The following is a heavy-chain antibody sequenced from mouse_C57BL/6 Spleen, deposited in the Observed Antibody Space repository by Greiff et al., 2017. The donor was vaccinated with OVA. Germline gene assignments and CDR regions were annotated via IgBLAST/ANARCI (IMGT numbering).Heavy chain of an antibody. V-gene: IGHV5-4*01. CDR2: ISDGGSYT. J-gene: IGHJ1*03. D-gene: IGHD1-1*01. Sequence: EVQLVESGGGLVKPGGSLKLSCAASGFTFSSYAMSWVRQTPEKRLEWVATISDGGSYTYYPDNVKGRFTISRDNAKNNLYLQMSHLKSEDTAMYYCARNIISNWYFDVWGTGTTVTVSS. CDR1: GFTFSSYA. CDR3: ARNIISNWYFDV.